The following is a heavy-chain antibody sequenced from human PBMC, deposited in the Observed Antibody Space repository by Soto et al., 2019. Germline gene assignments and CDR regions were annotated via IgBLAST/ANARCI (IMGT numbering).Heavy chain of an antibody. CDR3: ARDPTEQMYYDFSSGLYYGMDV. Sequence: GYSVKVFCKASGYTFTSYAMHWVRQAPGQRLEWMGWINAGNGNTKYSQKFPGRVTITRDTSASTAYMELSSLRSEDTAVYYCARDPTEQMYYDFSSGLYYGMDVWGQGTTVTVSS. V-gene: IGHV1-3*01. D-gene: IGHD3-3*01. J-gene: IGHJ6*02. CDR2: INAGNGNT. CDR1: GYTFTSYA.